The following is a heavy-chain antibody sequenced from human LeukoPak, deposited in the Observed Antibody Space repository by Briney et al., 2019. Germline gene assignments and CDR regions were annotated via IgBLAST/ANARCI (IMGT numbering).Heavy chain of an antibody. V-gene: IGHV4-59*01. J-gene: IGHJ4*02. D-gene: IGHD3-3*01. CDR1: GGSISSYY. Sequence: SETLSLTCTVSGGSISSYYWSWIRQPPGKGLEWIGYIYYSGSTNYNPSLKSRVTISVDTYKNQFSLKLSSVTAADTALYYCARGLGNNNFWSGLGYWGQGTLVTVSS. CDR2: IYYSGST. CDR3: ARGLGNNNFWSGLGY.